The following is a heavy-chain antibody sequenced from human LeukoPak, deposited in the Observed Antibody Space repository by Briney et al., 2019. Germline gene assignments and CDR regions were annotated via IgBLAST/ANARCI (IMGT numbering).Heavy chain of an antibody. D-gene: IGHD6-13*01. V-gene: IGHV3-23*01. CDR3: AKATSPVHSRNWFDS. J-gene: IGHJ5*01. Sequence: PGGSLRLSCAASGFTFSSYVMSWVRQAPGKGLEWVSSISGSGTNTDYADSVKGRFTISRDNSKNTVNVQMNSLRAEDTAVYYCAKATSPVHSRNWFDSWGQGTLVTVSS. CDR1: GFTFSSYV. CDR2: ISGSGTNT.